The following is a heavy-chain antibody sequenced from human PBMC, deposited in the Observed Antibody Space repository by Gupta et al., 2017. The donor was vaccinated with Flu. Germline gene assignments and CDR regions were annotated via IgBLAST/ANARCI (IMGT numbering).Heavy chain of an antibody. CDR3: ARHGHGTGGICSYCMDV. CDR1: RLAYSG. D-gene: IGHD2-8*02. J-gene: IGHJ6*02. V-gene: IGHV5-51*01. CDR2: IYLGDSDT. Sequence: RLAYSGIGWMRQRPGKGLEWMEFIYLGDSDTKNSPSFQGQVTFSDDKSISHPYLQWSSLKASDTAMYFWARHGHGTGGICSYCMDVWGQGTTVTVSS.